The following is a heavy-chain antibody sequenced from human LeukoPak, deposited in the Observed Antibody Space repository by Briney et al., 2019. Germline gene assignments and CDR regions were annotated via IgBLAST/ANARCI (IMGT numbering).Heavy chain of an antibody. J-gene: IGHJ3*02. CDR2: IYYSGST. Sequence: SDTLSLTCAVSGYSISSSNWWGWIRQPPGKGLEWIGYIYYSGSTNYNPSLKSRVTMSVDTSKNQFSLKLSSVTALDTAVYYCARSSNQVGATYAFDIWGQGTMVTVSS. CDR1: GYSISSSNW. V-gene: IGHV4-28*06. CDR3: ARSSNQVGATYAFDI. D-gene: IGHD1-26*01.